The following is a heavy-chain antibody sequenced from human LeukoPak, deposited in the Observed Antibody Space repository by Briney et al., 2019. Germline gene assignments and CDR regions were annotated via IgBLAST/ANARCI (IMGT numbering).Heavy chain of an antibody. CDR1: GFTFSSYE. Sequence: GGSLRLSCAASGFTFSSYEMNWFRQAPGKGLEWVSYISSSGSTIYYADSVKGRFTISRDNAKNSLYLQMNSLRAEDTAVYYCARVSSSWYGNYWGQGTLVNVSS. V-gene: IGHV3-48*03. J-gene: IGHJ4*02. CDR3: ARVSSSWYGNY. D-gene: IGHD6-13*01. CDR2: ISSSGSTI.